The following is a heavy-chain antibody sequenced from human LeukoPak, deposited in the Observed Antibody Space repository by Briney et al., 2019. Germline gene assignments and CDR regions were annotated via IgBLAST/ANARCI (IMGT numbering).Heavy chain of an antibody. CDR3: ARGRDRKYYDYVWGSYRAVDY. CDR2: ISGSSSYV. D-gene: IGHD3-16*02. J-gene: IGHJ4*02. CDR1: GFTFSSYS. Sequence: PGGSLRLSCAASGFTFSSYSMNWVRQAPGKGLEWVSSISGSSSYVYYADSVKGRFTISRHNAKNSLYLQMNSLRAEDTAVYYCARGRDRKYYDYVWGSYRAVDYWGQGTLVTVSS. V-gene: IGHV3-21*01.